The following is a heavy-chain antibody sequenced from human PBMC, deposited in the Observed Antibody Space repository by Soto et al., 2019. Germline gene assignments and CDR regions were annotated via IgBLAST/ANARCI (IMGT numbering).Heavy chain of an antibody. CDR2: IRSKANSYAT. CDR3: TSPYTVTTI. V-gene: IGHV3-73*01. J-gene: IGHJ4*02. D-gene: IGHD4-17*01. Sequence: GGSLRLSCAASGFTFSGSAMHWVRQASGKGLEWVGRIRSKANSYATAYAASVKGRFTISRDDSKNTAYLQMNSLKTEGTAEYYCTSPYTVTTIWGQGTLVTVSS. CDR1: GFTFSGSA.